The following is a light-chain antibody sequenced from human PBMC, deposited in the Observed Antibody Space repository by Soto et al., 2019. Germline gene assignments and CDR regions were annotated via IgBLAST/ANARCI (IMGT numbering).Light chain of an antibody. CDR2: YAS. Sequence: EIMMTQSPATLSLSPGERATLSCRASQSVINNLAWYQQKPGQAPRLLIYYASTRATGIPPRFSGSGSGTEFTLTISSLQSEDFALYYCQQYNNWPPITFGQGTRLEIK. CDR1: QSVINN. CDR3: QQYNNWPPIT. V-gene: IGKV3-15*01. J-gene: IGKJ5*01.